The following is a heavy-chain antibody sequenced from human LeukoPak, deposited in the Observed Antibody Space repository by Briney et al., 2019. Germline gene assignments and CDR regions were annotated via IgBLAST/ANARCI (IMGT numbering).Heavy chain of an antibody. V-gene: IGHV1-2*02. CDR1: GYTFTGYY. D-gene: IGHD6-13*01. J-gene: IGHJ4*02. CDR3: ARAAAGTGVYFDY. CDR2: INPNSGGT. Sequence: GASVKVSCKASGYTFTGYYMHWVRQAPGQGLEWMGWINPNSGGTNYAQKFQGRVTMTRDTSISTAYMELSRLRSDDTAVYYCARAAAGTGVYFDYWGQGTLVTVSS.